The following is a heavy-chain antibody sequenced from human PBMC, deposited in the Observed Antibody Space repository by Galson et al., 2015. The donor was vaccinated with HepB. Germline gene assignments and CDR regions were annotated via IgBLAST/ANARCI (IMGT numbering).Heavy chain of an antibody. J-gene: IGHJ5*02. Sequence: SLRLSCAASGFTFSDYYMNWVRQAPGKGLEWVSSISSSSTIYYADSVKGRFTISRDNAKNSLYLQMNSLRAEDTAVYYCARAGTAMVQRYWFDPWAREPWSPSPQ. D-gene: IGHD5-18*01. CDR2: ISSSSTI. CDR1: GFTFSDYY. V-gene: IGHV3-69-1*01. CDR3: ARAGTAMVQRYWFDP.